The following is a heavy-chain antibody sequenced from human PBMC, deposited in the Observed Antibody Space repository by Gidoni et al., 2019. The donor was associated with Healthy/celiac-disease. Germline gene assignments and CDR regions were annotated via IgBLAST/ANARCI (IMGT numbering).Heavy chain of an antibody. V-gene: IGHV1-8*01. CDR1: GYTFTSYD. CDR3: AGTYSSSWYPLYYYYGMDV. Sequence: QVQLVQSGAEVKKPGASVKVSCKASGYTFTSYDINWVRQATGQGLEWMGWMNPNSGNTGYAQKFQGRVTMTRNTSISTAYMELSSLRSEDTAVYYCAGTYSSSWYPLYYYYGMDVWGQGTTVTVSS. D-gene: IGHD6-13*01. CDR2: MNPNSGNT. J-gene: IGHJ6*02.